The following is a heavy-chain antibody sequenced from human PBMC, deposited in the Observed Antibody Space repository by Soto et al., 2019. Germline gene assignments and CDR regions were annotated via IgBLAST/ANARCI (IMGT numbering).Heavy chain of an antibody. V-gene: IGHV3-23*01. CDR1: GFTFSSYA. CDR3: AKDRVEAAPAYYYYGMDV. D-gene: IGHD6-6*01. J-gene: IGHJ6*02. CDR2: ISGSGGST. Sequence: GGSLRLSCAASGFTFSSYAMSWVRQAPGKGLEWVSAISGSGGSTYYADSVKGRFTISRDNSKNTLYLQMNSLRAEDTAVYYCAKDRVEAAPAYYYYGMDVWGQGTTVTVSS.